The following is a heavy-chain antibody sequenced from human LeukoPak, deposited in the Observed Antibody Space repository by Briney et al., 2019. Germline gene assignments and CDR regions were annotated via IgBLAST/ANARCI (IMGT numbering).Heavy chain of an antibody. V-gene: IGHV3-53*01. CDR2: IYRGGST. D-gene: IGHD3-10*01. CDR3: AREVLSMVRGVIPKEAWGWFDP. Sequence: GGSLRLSCAASGFTVSSNYMSWVRQAPGKGLEWVSVIYRGGSTYYADSVKGRFTISRDNSKNTLSLQMNSLRAVDTAVYYCAREVLSMVRGVIPKEAWGWFDPWGQGTLVTVSS. J-gene: IGHJ5*02. CDR1: GFTVSSNY.